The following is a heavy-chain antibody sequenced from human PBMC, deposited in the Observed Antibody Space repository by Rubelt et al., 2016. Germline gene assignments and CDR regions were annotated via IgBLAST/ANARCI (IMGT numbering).Heavy chain of an antibody. CDR3: AMLSGRFLGP. J-gene: IGHJ5*02. Sequence: KISCKGFGYIFANYWIAWVRQMPGKGLEWMGIIYPGDSDTRYSPSFQGQVTISADKSISTAYLQWSSLKASDTAMYYCAMLSGRFLGPWGQGTLVTVSS. CDR1: GYIFANYW. D-gene: IGHD3-10*01. V-gene: IGHV5-51*01. CDR2: IYPGDSDT.